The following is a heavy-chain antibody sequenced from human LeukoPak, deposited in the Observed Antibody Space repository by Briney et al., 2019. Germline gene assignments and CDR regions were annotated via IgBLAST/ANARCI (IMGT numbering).Heavy chain of an antibody. D-gene: IGHD3-3*01. CDR2: INPNSGGT. V-gene: IGHV1-2*02. J-gene: IGHJ6*02. Sequence: ASVKVSCKASGYTFTGYYMHWVRQAPGQVLEWMGWINPNSGGTNYAQKFQGRVTMTRDTSISTAYMELSRLRSDDTAVYYCARTYYDFWSGYYKTGDYYYYGMDVWGQGATVTVSS. CDR1: GYTFTGYY. CDR3: ARTYYDFWSGYYKTGDYYYYGMDV.